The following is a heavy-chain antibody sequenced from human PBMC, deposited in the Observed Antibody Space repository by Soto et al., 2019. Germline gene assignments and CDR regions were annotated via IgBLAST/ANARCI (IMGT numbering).Heavy chain of an antibody. CDR1: GGSVNSATYS. V-gene: IGHV4-30-2*01. CDR3: AGRHCDHCSCNWFAP. D-gene: IGHD6-13*01. J-gene: IGHJ5*02. CDR2: IFYTGST. Sequence: PSETLSLTCTVSGGSVNSATYSWTWIRQPPGKGLEWIGYIFYTGSTFYNPSLQSRVTFSVDGSKNQFSLELTSVTAADTAVYYCAGRHCDHCSCNWFAPWGPGTLVTVSS.